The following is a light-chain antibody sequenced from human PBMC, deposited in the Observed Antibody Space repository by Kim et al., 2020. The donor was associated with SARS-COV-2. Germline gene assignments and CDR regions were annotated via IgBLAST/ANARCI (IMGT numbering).Light chain of an antibody. Sequence: VSPGQAASITCSGEKLGDKYGCWYQQKPGQSPVLVIYQDSKRAAGIPERFSGSSAGNAATLTISGTEAVEEADYYCQAWDSSTVVFGGGTQLTVL. J-gene: IGLJ2*01. CDR1: KLGDKY. V-gene: IGLV3-1*01. CDR3: QAWDSSTVV. CDR2: QDS.